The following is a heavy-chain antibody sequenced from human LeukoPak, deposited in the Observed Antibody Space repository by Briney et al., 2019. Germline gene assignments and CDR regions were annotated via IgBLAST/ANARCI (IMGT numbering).Heavy chain of an antibody. J-gene: IGHJ4*02. CDR2: IKNNGGN. Sequence: PSETLSLTCTVSGGSISTYSWNWIRQSPGQGLEWIGYIKNNGGNYNNPSLMGRVTISLDTSKNQFSLKLTSVTAADTAVYYCASSITMIVSNFDYWGQGTLVTVSS. V-gene: IGHV4-59*01. CDR1: GGSISTYS. CDR3: ASSITMIVSNFDY. D-gene: IGHD3-22*01.